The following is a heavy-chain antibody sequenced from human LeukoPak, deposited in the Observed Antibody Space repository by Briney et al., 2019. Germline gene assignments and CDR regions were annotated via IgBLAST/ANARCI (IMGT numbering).Heavy chain of an antibody. J-gene: IGHJ2*01. CDR1: GGSINSGDYY. CDR2: IYYSGST. Sequence: PSETLSLTCTVSGGSINSGDYYWSWIRQPPGKGLEWIGYIYYSGSTYYNTSLKSRITISVDTSKNQFSLKLSSVTAADTAVYYCARGGKAAVRFDLWGRGTLVTVSS. D-gene: IGHD2-15*01. V-gene: IGHV4-30-4*01. CDR3: ARGGKAAVRFDL.